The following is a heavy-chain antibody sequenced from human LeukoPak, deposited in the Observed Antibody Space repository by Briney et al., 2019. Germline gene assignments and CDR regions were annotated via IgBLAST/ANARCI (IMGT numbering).Heavy chain of an antibody. CDR2: INPNSGGT. CDR3: ARDLLYGDYSFDF. J-gene: IGHJ4*02. V-gene: IGHV1-2*02. CDR1: GYTFTGYY. D-gene: IGHD4-17*01. Sequence: RASVKVSCKASGYTFTGYYMHWVRQAPGQGLEWMGWINPNSGGTNYAQKFQGRVTMTGDTSISTAYMELSRLRSDDTAVYYCARDLLYGDYSFDFWGQGTLVTVSS.